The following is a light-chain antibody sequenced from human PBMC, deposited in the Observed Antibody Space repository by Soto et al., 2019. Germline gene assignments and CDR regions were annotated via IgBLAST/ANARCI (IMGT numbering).Light chain of an antibody. CDR3: QQRSDWPST. CDR1: QSVGSY. CDR2: DAS. V-gene: IGKV3-11*01. Sequence: EIVLTQSPATLSLSPGDRATLSCRASQSVGSYLGWYQQRPGLAPRLLIYDASNRATGIPARFSGSGSGKDFTLTISSLEPEDFAVYYCQQRSDWPSTFCGGTKVEIK. J-gene: IGKJ4*01.